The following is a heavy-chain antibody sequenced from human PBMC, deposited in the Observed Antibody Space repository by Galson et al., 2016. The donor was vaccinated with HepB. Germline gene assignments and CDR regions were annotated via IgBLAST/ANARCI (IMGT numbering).Heavy chain of an antibody. D-gene: IGHD1-26*01. Sequence: ETLSLTCAAYGGSFSGYYWSWIRQPPGEGLEWIGEINHSGSTNYNPSLKSRVTISIDTSKNHFSLKLSSVTAADTAIYYCASGFNSFGSGSYNAFDIWGQGTMVTVSS. V-gene: IGHV4-34*01. CDR2: INHSGST. CDR3: ASGFNSFGSGSYNAFDI. CDR1: GGSFSGYY. J-gene: IGHJ3*02.